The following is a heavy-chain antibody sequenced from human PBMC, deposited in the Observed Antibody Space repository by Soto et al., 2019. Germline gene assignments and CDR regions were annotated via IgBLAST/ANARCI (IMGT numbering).Heavy chain of an antibody. CDR2: IKSKSDGGTT. Sequence: GGSLRLSCAASGFTFNDAWMSWVRQAPGKGLDWVGRIKSKSDGGTTQYAATVRGRFTISRDNSKNTLYLQMNRLKTEATAVYYCTSDLWREAVVVGSTRYFNPWGQGALVTVSS. CDR3: TSDLWREAVVVGSTRYFNP. D-gene: IGHD2-15*01. V-gene: IGHV3-15*01. J-gene: IGHJ5*02. CDR1: GFTFNDAW.